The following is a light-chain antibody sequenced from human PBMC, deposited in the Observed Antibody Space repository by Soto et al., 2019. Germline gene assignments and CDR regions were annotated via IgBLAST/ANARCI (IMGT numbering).Light chain of an antibody. CDR3: QQYGSSPPT. V-gene: IGKV3-20*01. J-gene: IGKJ1*01. CDR1: QSVSSSS. CDR2: GAS. Sequence: EIVLTQSPGTLSLSPGERATLSCRASQSVSSSSLAWYQQKPGQAPRLLIYGASSRATGIPDRFSGSGSGTDFTLTIRRLEPEDFAVYYCQQYGSSPPTFGQGTKVEIK.